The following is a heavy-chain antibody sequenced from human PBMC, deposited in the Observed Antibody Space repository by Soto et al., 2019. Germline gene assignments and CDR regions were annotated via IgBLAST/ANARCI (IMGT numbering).Heavy chain of an antibody. V-gene: IGHV1-69*13. D-gene: IGHD3-9*01. J-gene: IGHJ6*02. Sequence: SVKGSCQASGGTYSSYASSWLRQDPGQGLEWMGGIIPIFGTANYAQKFQGRVTITADESTSTAYMELSSLRSEDTAVYYCARYGNDILTGYYIRPYGMDVWGQGTTVTVSS. CDR1: GGTYSSYA. CDR2: IIPIFGTA. CDR3: ARYGNDILTGYYIRPYGMDV.